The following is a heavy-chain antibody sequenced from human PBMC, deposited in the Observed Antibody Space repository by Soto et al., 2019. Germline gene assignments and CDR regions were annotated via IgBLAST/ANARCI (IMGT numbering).Heavy chain of an antibody. CDR3: ATNVGWELSHGFDY. J-gene: IGHJ4*02. Sequence: QVQLVQSGAEVKKPGSSVKVSCKDSGGTFSSDAISWVRHAPGQGLEWMGGIIPIFGTANYAQKFQGRVTITADESTSTAYMELSSLRSEDTAVYYCATNVGWELSHGFDYWGQGTLVTVSS. D-gene: IGHD1-26*01. CDR1: GGTFSSDA. V-gene: IGHV1-69*01. CDR2: IIPIFGTA.